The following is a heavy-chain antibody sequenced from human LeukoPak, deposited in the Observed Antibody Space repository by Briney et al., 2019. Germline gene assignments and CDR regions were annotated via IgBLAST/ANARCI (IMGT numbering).Heavy chain of an antibody. CDR1: GYTFTAYY. CDR2: INPNSGGT. D-gene: IGHD3-3*01. Sequence: ASVKVSCKASGYTFTAYYMHWVRQAPGQGVEWMGWINPNSGGTNYAQKFQGRVTMTRDTSISTAYMELSRLRSDDTAVYYCAREGRITIFGVVINWFDPWGQGTLVTVSS. CDR3: AREGRITIFGVVINWFDP. J-gene: IGHJ5*02. V-gene: IGHV1-2*02.